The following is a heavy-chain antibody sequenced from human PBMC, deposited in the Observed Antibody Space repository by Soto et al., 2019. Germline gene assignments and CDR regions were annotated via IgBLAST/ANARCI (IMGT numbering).Heavy chain of an antibody. CDR3: ARDRFMITFGGAAYHFDY. CDR1: GFTFSSYW. J-gene: IGHJ4*02. Sequence: PGGSLRLSCAASGFTFSSYWMSWVRQAPGKGLEWVANIKQDGSEKYYVDSVKGRFTISRDNAKNSLYVQMNSLRAEDTAVYYCARDRFMITFGGAAYHFDYWGKGTLVTVSS. CDR2: IKQDGSEK. D-gene: IGHD3-16*01. V-gene: IGHV3-7*01.